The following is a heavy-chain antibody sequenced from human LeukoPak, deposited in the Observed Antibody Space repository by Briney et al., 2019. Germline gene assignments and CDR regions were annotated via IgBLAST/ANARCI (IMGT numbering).Heavy chain of an antibody. Sequence: SGTLSLTCGAYGGSFSGYHWTWVRQPPGKGLEWIGEINHSGNTNYNPSLKSRVTISVDTSKNQFSLKLSSVTAADTAVYYCARGDGAYNWFAPWGQGTLVTVSS. J-gene: IGHJ5*02. D-gene: IGHD3-16*01. CDR3: ARGDGAYNWFAP. CDR1: GGSFSGYH. CDR2: INHSGNT. V-gene: IGHV4-34*01.